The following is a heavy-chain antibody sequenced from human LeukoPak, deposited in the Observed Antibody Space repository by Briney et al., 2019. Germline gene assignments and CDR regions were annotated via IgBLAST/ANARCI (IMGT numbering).Heavy chain of an antibody. CDR2: IYTDNTT. J-gene: IGHJ4*02. CDR3: ARDDPRYCSGNSCYYY. CDR1: GFTVTSDY. Sequence: GGSLRLSCAASGFTVTSDYMSWVRQAPGKGLEWVSVIYTDNTTYYTDYVKGRFTISRDNSKNTVYLQMKSLGAEDTAVYYCARDDPRYCSGNSCYYYWGQGTLVTVSP. D-gene: IGHD2-15*01. V-gene: IGHV3-53*01.